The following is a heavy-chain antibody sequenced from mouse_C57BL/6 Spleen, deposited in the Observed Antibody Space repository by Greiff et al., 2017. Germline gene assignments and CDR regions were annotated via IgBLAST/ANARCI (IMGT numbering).Heavy chain of an antibody. Sequence: DVQLQESGPGMVKPSQSLSLTCTVTGYSITSGYDWHWIRHFPGNKLEWMGYISYSGSTNYNPSLKSRISITHDTSKNHFFLKLNSVTTEDTATYYCARNYYGYYYAMDYWGQGTSVTVSS. CDR3: ARNYYGYYYAMDY. CDR1: GYSITSGYD. V-gene: IGHV3-1*01. D-gene: IGHD1-1*01. J-gene: IGHJ4*01. CDR2: ISYSGST.